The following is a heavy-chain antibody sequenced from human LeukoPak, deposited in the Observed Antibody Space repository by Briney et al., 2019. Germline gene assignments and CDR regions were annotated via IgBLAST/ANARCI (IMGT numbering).Heavy chain of an antibody. Sequence: GGSLRLSCVASGFIFSNHRRSWVRQATGKGREWGADIKQDGSEQYYEDSVRGRFTISRESDKSSLYLQMNSLRVEDTAVYFCARDSTGWQADSFYSWGQGTMVTVSS. V-gene: IGHV3-7*01. CDR1: GFIFSNHR. D-gene: IGHD2-8*02. J-gene: IGHJ3*02. CDR2: IKQDGSEQ. CDR3: ARDSTGWQADSFYS.